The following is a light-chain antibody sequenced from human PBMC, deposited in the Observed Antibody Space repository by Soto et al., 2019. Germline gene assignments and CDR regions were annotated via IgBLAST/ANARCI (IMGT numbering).Light chain of an antibody. J-gene: IGKJ5*01. CDR1: QSISSW. Sequence: DIHMTQSPSSLSASVEDRVTITCRASQSISSWLAWYQQKPGKAPKLLIYKASSLESGVPSRFSGSGSGTSFTLTISSLQPEDFATYYCQQLLSYPITFGQGTRLEIK. CDR2: KAS. CDR3: QQLLSYPIT. V-gene: IGKV1-5*03.